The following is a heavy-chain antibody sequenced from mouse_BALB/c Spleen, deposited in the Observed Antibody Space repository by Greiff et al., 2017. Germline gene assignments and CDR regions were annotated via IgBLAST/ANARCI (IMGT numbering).Heavy chain of an antibody. V-gene: IGHV1-87*01. CDR2: IYPGDGDT. CDR1: GYTFTSYW. CDR3: ARGGYDGDWYFDV. Sequence: QVHVKQSGAELARPGASVKLSCKASGYTFTSYWMQWVKQRPGQGLEWIGAIYPGDGDTRYTQKFKGKATLTADKSSSTAYMQLSSLASEDSAVYYCARGGYDGDWYFDVWGAGTTVTVSS. J-gene: IGHJ1*01. D-gene: IGHD2-2*01.